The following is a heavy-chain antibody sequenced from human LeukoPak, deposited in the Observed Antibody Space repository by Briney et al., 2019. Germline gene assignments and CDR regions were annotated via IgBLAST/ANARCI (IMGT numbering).Heavy chain of an antibody. CDR1: GLTFRNYA. Sequence: GGSLRPSCIASGLTFRNYAMTWVRQAPGKGLDWVSLISGSGSNTYYTDSVQDRFTISRDNSRNTPYLQMSSLRAEDTAIYYCAKERGISYTYEFDYWGQGALVTVSS. CDR3: AKERGISYTYEFDY. J-gene: IGHJ4*02. V-gene: IGHV3-23*01. D-gene: IGHD3-16*01. CDR2: ISGSGSNT.